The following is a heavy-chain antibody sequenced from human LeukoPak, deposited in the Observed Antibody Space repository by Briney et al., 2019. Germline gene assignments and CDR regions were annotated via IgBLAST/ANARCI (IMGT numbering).Heavy chain of an antibody. CDR1: GYPFTTWE. CDR3: ARTKMVRGVPWYFDY. Sequence: ASVKVSCKTSGYPFTTWEINWVRQAAGQGLEWMGWVHLNSGNTAYAQKFQGRVTMTRDTSISTAYMELSGLRFDDTAVYYCARTKMVRGVPWYFDYWGQGTLVTVSS. CDR2: VHLNSGNT. J-gene: IGHJ4*02. V-gene: IGHV1-8*01. D-gene: IGHD3-10*01.